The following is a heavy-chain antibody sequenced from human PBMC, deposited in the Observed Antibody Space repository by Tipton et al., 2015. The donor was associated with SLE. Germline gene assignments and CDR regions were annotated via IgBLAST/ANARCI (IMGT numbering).Heavy chain of an antibody. CDR2: VKYRGST. CDR1: GGSFSGYS. J-gene: IGHJ3*02. V-gene: IGHV4-34*01. CDR3: ARGVAHFYDSGSFDI. Sequence: TLSLTCALYGGSFSGYSWSWIRQSPGKGLEWIGEVKYRGSTNYNPSLESRGTISIGTSDNQLSLRLSSVTAADTAIYYCARGVAHFYDSGSFDIWGQGTLVTVSS. D-gene: IGHD3-16*01.